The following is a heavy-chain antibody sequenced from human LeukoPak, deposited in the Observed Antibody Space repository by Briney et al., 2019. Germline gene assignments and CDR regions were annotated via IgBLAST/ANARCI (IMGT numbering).Heavy chain of an antibody. J-gene: IGHJ2*01. D-gene: IGHD2-21*02. CDR3: ARRLVVTASSHWYFDL. CDR2: ISGSGAGT. V-gene: IGHV3-23*01. CDR1: GFTFSIYA. Sequence: GGSLRLSCAASGFTFSIYAMSWVRLAPGKGLEWLSGISGSGAGTFYADSVEGRFTISRDNSKNTLYLHMNSLTAVDTAVYCCARRLVVTASSHWYFDLRGRGTLVTVSA.